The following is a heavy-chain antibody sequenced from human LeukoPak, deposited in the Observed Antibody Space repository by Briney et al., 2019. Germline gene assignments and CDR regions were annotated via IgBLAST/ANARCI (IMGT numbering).Heavy chain of an antibody. CDR3: ARDSSAGSGYDHFDY. J-gene: IGHJ4*02. CDR1: GGSISSYY. CDR2: IFYSGST. Sequence: KPSQTLSLTCTVSGGSISSYYWSWIRQPPGKGLEWIGNIFYSGSTNYNPSLKSRVTISVDTSKNQFSLKLYSVTAADTAVYYCARDSSAGSGYDHFDYWGQGTLVTVSS. D-gene: IGHD5-12*01. V-gene: IGHV4-59*01.